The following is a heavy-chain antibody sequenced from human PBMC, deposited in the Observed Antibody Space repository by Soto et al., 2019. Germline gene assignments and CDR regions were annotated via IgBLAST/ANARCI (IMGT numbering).Heavy chain of an antibody. CDR3: ARDLTWDSGFDY. Sequence: QVQLVQSGAEVKKPGSSVKVSCKASGGTFSSYTISWVRQAPGQGLEWMGRIIPILGIANYAQKFQGRVTITADKSTSTAYMELSSLRSADTAVYYCARDLTWDSGFDYWGQGTLVTVSS. D-gene: IGHD1-26*01. CDR1: GGTFSSYT. J-gene: IGHJ4*02. V-gene: IGHV1-69*08. CDR2: IIPILGIA.